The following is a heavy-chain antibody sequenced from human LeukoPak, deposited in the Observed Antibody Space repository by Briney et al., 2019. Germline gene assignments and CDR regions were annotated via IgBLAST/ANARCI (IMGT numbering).Heavy chain of an antibody. V-gene: IGHV1-2*02. CDR3: ATLGGIAARPFAFDI. D-gene: IGHD6-6*01. CDR1: GYTFTGYY. J-gene: IGHJ3*02. CDR2: INPNSGGT. Sequence: ASVKVSCKASGYTFTGYYMHWVRQAPGQGLEWMGWINPNSGGTNYAQKFQGRVTMTRDTSMSTAYMELSRLRSDDTAVYYCATLGGIAARPFAFDIWGQGTMVTVSS.